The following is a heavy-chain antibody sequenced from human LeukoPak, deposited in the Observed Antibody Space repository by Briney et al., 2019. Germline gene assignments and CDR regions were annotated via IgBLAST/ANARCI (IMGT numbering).Heavy chain of an antibody. V-gene: IGHV4-61*02. CDR1: GSISSGSYY. CDR3: ARVDTVTTYVDY. J-gene: IGHJ4*02. CDR2: IYTSGST. Sequence: PSETLSLTCTVSGSISSGSYYWSWIRQPAGKGLEWIGRIYTSGSTNYNPSLESRVTISVDTSKNQFSLKLTSLTAADTAVYYCARVDTVTTYVDYWGQGTLVTVSS. D-gene: IGHD4-11*01.